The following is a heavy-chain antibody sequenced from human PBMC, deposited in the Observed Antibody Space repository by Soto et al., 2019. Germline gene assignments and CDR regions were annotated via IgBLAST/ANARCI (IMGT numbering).Heavy chain of an antibody. CDR1: GYTFTSYG. D-gene: IGHD1-1*01. Sequence: QVHLVQSGAEVKKPGASVKVSCKGSGYTFTSYGITWVRQAPGQGLEWMGWISAHNGNTDYAQKLQGRVTVTRDTSTSTAYMVLRSLRPDDTAVYYCARGRYGDYWGQGALVTVSS. CDR3: ARGRYGDY. J-gene: IGHJ4*02. CDR2: ISAHNGNT. V-gene: IGHV1-18*01.